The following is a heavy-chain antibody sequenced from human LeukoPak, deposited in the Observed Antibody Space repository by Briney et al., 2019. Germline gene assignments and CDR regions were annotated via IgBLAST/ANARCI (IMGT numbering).Heavy chain of an antibody. CDR1: GFTFRSCA. CDR3: AKTTAGYSSGRYPGWPIDY. Sequence: GSLRLSCAASGFTFRSCAIYGVRQAPGKGLEWVSGISGSGGDTYFADSVKGRFTISRDNSKNTVFLQMDSLRAEDTAVYYCAKTTAGYSSGRYPGWPIDYWGQGTLVTVSS. D-gene: IGHD6-19*01. CDR2: ISGSGGDT. J-gene: IGHJ4*02. V-gene: IGHV3-23*01.